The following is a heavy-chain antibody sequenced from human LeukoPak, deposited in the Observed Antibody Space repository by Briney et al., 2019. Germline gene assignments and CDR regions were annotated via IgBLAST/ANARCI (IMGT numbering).Heavy chain of an antibody. J-gene: IGHJ4*02. CDR1: GFTISSYW. CDR2: INSDGTT. CDR3: AREEATTVANDY. V-gene: IGHV3-74*01. D-gene: IGHD4-17*01. Sequence: PGGSLRLSCSASGFTISSYWMHWVRQAPGKGLVWVSRINSDGTTNYADSVKGRFTISRDNAKNTLYLQMNSLRAEDTAVYYCAREEATTVANDYWGQGTLVTVSS.